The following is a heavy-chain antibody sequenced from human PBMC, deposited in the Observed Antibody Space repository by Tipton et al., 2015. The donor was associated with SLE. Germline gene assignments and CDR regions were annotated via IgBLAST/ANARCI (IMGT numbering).Heavy chain of an antibody. CDR2: IYSGGST. CDR1: GFTFSHYG. D-gene: IGHD4-11*01. Sequence: SLRLSCAASGFTFSHYGMAWVRLAPGKGLEWVSVIYSGGSTYYADSVKGRFTISRHNSKNTLYLQMNSLRAEDTAVYYCARDPQGPTNIWGQGTMVTVSS. V-gene: IGHV3-53*04. J-gene: IGHJ3*02. CDR3: ARDPQGPTNI.